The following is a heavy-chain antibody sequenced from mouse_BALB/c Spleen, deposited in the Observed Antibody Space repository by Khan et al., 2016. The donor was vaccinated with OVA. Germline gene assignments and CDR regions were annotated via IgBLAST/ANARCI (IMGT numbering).Heavy chain of an antibody. J-gene: IGHJ4*01. CDR3: ERDGNYMEY. Sequence: QLEESGPDLVKPSQSLSLTCTVTGYSITSGYSWHWIRQFPGNKLEWMGYIYYSGSINYNPSLKSRISITRDTSKNQFFLQLNSETTEETATYYGERDGNYMEYGGQGTSVTVAA. D-gene: IGHD2-1*01. CDR2: IYYSGSI. V-gene: IGHV3-1*02. CDR1: GYSITSGYS.